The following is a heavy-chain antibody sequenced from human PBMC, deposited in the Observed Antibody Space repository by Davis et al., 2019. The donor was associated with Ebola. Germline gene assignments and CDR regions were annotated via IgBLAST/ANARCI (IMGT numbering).Heavy chain of an antibody. V-gene: IGHV3-23*01. D-gene: IGHD2/OR15-2a*01. J-gene: IGHJ3*02. CDR1: RFTFSSQG. CDR3: VKDSSNIWFDI. CDR2: FGTVGDT. Sequence: GGSLRLSCAASRFTFSSQGMGWVRQTPGKGLEWVSTFGTVGDTYYADSVKGRFAMSRDNSRGTLYLQMNSLRVEDSAIYYCVKDSSNIWFDIWGQGTLVTVSS.